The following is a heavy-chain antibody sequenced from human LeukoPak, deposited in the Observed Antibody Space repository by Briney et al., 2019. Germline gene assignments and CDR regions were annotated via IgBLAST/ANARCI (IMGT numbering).Heavy chain of an antibody. V-gene: IGHV3-23*01. CDR3: AKDSDYYYYMDV. J-gene: IGHJ6*03. CDR1: GFTFSSYA. Sequence: QPGGSLRLSCAAPGFTFSSYAMTWVRQATGKGLDWVSTVSGSGGSTYYADSVKGRFTISRDNSKNTLYLQMNSLRAEDTAVYYCAKDSDYYYYMDVWGTGTTVTVSS. CDR2: VSGSGGST.